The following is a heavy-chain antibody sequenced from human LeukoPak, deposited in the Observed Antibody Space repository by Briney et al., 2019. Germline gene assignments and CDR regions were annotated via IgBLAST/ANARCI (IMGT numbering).Heavy chain of an antibody. D-gene: IGHD3-22*01. Sequence: PSETLSLTCTVSGGSISSYYWSWIRQPPGKGLEWIGYIYYSGSTNYNPSLKSRVTISVDTSKNQFSLKLSSVTAADTAVYYCARQEVVGGIRRFDPWGQGTLVTVSS. CDR2: IYYSGST. CDR3: ARQEVVGGIRRFDP. CDR1: GGSISSYY. J-gene: IGHJ5*02. V-gene: IGHV4-59*08.